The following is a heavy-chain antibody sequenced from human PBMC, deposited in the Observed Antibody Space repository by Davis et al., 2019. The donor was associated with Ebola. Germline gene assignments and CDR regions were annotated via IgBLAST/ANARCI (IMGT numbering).Heavy chain of an antibody. CDR1: GYTFTSYA. V-gene: IGHV1-3*01. J-gene: IGHJ4*02. CDR2: INAGNGNT. D-gene: IGHD6-13*01. Sequence: AASVKVSCKASGYTFTSYAMHWVRQAPGQRLEWMGWINAGNGNTKYSQKFQGRVTITADESTSTAYMELSSLRSEDTAVYYCARGGYSSSWFDYWGQGTLVTVSS. CDR3: ARGGYSSSWFDY.